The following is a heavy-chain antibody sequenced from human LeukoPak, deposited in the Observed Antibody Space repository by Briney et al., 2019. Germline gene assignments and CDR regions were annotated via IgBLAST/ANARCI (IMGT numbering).Heavy chain of an antibody. CDR1: GFTFSSYS. Sequence: PGGSLRLSCAASGFTFSSYSMNWVRQAPGKGLEWVSSISSSSSYIYYADSVKGRFTISRDNAKNSLYLQMNSLRAEDTAVYYCPRDLDTVIWFDPWGQGTLVTVSS. V-gene: IGHV3-21*01. D-gene: IGHD4-17*01. J-gene: IGHJ5*02. CDR3: PRDLDTVIWFDP. CDR2: ISSSSSYI.